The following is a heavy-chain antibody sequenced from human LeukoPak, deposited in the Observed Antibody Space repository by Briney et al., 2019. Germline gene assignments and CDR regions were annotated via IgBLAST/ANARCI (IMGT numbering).Heavy chain of an antibody. CDR3: ARDPRYYYDSSGYFNDAFDI. J-gene: IGHJ3*02. D-gene: IGHD3-22*01. CDR2: ISSSGSTI. V-gene: IGHV3-11*01. CDR1: GFTFSDYY. Sequence: GGSLRLSCAASGFTFSDYYMSWIRQAPGKGLEWVSYISSSGSTIYYADFVKGRFTISRDNARNSLYLQMNSLRAEDTAVYYCARDPRYYYDSSGYFNDAFDIWGQGTMVTVSS.